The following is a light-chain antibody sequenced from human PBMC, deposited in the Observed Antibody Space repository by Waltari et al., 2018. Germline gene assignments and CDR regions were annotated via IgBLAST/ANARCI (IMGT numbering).Light chain of an antibody. J-gene: IGLJ2*01. CDR2: VNS. CDR3: QSYDSSLSGRV. Sequence: QSVLPQPPSVSGAPGQRVPISCPRSSSNIGAGSEVHWFQKLPATAPKLLIRVNSNRPSGVPDRFSGSRSGTSASLAITGLRPEDEADYYCQSYDSSLSGRVFGGGTKVTVL. CDR1: SSNIGAGSE. V-gene: IGLV1-40*01.